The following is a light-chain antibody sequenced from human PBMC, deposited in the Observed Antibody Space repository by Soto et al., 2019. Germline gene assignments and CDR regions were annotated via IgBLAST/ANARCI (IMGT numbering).Light chain of an antibody. CDR2: DAS. Sequence: AIQLTQSPSSLSASVGDRVTITCRASQGISSALAWYQQKPGKAPKLLIYDASSLESGIPSRFSGSGSGTDFTLTISSLQPEDFATYYCQQFNSYPITFGQGTRLEIK. CDR1: QGISSA. J-gene: IGKJ5*01. V-gene: IGKV1-13*02. CDR3: QQFNSYPIT.